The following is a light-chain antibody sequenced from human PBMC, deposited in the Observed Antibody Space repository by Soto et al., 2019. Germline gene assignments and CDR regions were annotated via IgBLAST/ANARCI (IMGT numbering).Light chain of an antibody. CDR2: GAS. J-gene: IGKJ4*01. CDR3: QQYNNWPLT. CDR1: QSVSRY. Sequence: IVLRQSPGTLSLSPGERSTLSCRASQSVSRYLAWYQQRPGQGPRLLIYGASSRAPGIPDRFSGGGFGTEFTLTINSLQSEDFAVYYCQQYNNWPLTFGGGTKVDIK. V-gene: IGKV3D-15*01.